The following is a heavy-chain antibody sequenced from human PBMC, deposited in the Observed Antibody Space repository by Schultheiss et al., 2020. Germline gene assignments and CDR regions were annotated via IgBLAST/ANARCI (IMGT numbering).Heavy chain of an antibody. CDR1: GGSISNYY. V-gene: IGHV4-59*01. Sequence: SETLSLTCTVSGGSISNYYWSWIRQPPGKGLEWIGYIYYTGSSNYNPSLQSRVTMSVDTSKNQFSLKLSSVTAADTAVYYCARDVPLGYCSSTSCYQYYYYYYMDVWGKGTTVTVSS. CDR2: IYYTGSS. D-gene: IGHD2-2*01. CDR3: ARDVPLGYCSSTSCYQYYYYYYMDV. J-gene: IGHJ6*03.